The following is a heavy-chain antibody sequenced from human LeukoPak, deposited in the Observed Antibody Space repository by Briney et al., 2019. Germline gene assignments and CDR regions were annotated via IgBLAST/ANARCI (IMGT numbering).Heavy chain of an antibody. J-gene: IGHJ3*02. V-gene: IGHV1-69*13. CDR2: IIPIFGTA. CDR1: GGTFSSYA. Sequence: GASVEVSCKASGGTFSSYAISWVRQAPGQGLEWMGGIIPIFGTANYAQKFQGRVTITADESTSTAYMELSSLRSEDTAVYYCARGAVTVATGGAFDIWGQGTMVTVSS. D-gene: IGHD4-23*01. CDR3: ARGAVTVATGGAFDI.